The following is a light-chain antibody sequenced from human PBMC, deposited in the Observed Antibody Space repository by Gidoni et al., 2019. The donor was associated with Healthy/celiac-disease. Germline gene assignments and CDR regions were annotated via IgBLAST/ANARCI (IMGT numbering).Light chain of an antibody. J-gene: IGKJ2*01. CDR1: QCLLHSNGYNY. CDR2: LGS. V-gene: IGKV2-28*01. Sequence: DIVMTQYPLSLPVTPGEPASISCRSSQCLLHSNGYNYLDWYLQKPGQSPQLLIYLGSNRASGVPDRFSGSGSGTDFTLKISRVEAEDVGVYYCMQALQTPRTFGQGTKLEIK. CDR3: MQALQTPRT.